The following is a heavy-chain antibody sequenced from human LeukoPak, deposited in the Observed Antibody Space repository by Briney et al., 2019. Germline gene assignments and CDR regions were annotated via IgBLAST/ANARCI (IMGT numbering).Heavy chain of an antibody. CDR2: ISSSSSSTI. D-gene: IGHD3-10*01. CDR1: GFTFSSYS. V-gene: IGHV3-48*04. CDR3: ASITFFDY. J-gene: IGHJ4*02. Sequence: HPGGSLRLSCAASGFTFSSYSMNWIRQAPGKGPEWVSYISSSSSSTIYYADSVKGRFTISRDNAKNSLYLQMNSLRAEDTAVYYCASITFFDYWGQGTLVTVSS.